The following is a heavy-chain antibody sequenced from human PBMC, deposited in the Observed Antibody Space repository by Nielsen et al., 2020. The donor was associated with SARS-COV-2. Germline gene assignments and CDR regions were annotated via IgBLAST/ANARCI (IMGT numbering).Heavy chain of an antibody. D-gene: IGHD4-17*01. Sequence: ASVKVSCKASGYTFTSYYMHWVRQAPGQGLEWMGMINPSGSITRYAQKFQGRVTMTRDTSTSTVYVELSSLRSDDTAVYYCARSFLMTTVTTGDYWGQGTLVTVSS. CDR2: INPSGSIT. CDR1: GYTFTSYY. V-gene: IGHV1-46*01. CDR3: ARSFLMTTVTTGDY. J-gene: IGHJ4*02.